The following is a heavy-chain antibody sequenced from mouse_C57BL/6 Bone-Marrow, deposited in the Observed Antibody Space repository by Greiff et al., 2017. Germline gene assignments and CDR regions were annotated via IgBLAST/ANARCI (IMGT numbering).Heavy chain of an antibody. J-gene: IGHJ4*01. Sequence: VQGVESGPGLVAPSQSLSITCTVSGFSLTSYGVHWVRQPPGKGLEWLVVIWRDGSTTYNSALKSRLSNSKDNSKSQVFLKMNSHQTDDTAMYYCARQYYYGSSPYAMDDWGQGTSVTVSS. CDR2: IWRDGST. CDR1: GFSLTSYG. CDR3: ARQYYYGSSPYAMDD. V-gene: IGHV2-6-1*01. D-gene: IGHD1-1*01.